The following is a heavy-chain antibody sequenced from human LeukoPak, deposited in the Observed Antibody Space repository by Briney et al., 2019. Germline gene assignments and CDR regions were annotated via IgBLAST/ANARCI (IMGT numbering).Heavy chain of an antibody. Sequence: GGSLRLSCAASGFTLSSYSMNWVRQAPGKGLEWVSSISSSSSYTYYADSVKGRFTISRDNAKNSLYLQMNSLRAEDTAVYYCARDEGVDYYWGQGTLVTVSS. CDR3: ARDEGVDYY. V-gene: IGHV3-21*01. J-gene: IGHJ4*02. CDR2: ISSSSSYT. D-gene: IGHD3-3*01. CDR1: GFTLSSYS.